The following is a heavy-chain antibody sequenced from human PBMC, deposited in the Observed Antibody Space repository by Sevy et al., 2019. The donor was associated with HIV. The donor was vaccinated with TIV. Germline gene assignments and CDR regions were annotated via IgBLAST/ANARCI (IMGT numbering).Heavy chain of an antibody. V-gene: IGHV3-21*01. CDR2: ISSSSSYI. CDR3: ARDGGGSSWPIDY. Sequence: GGSLRLSCAASGFTFSSYSMNWVRQAPGKGLEWVSSISSSSSYIYYADSVKGRFTISRDNAKNSLYLQMNSLRAEDTAVYYCARDGGGSSWPIDYWGQGTLVTVSS. CDR1: GFTFSSYS. J-gene: IGHJ4*02. D-gene: IGHD6-13*01.